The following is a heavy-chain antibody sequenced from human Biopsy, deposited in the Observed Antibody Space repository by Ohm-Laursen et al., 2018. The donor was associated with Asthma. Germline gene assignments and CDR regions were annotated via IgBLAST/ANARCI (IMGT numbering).Heavy chain of an antibody. D-gene: IGHD3-16*02. J-gene: IGHJ4*02. Sequence: SLRLSCAASGFTFSSYAMHWVRQAPGKGLEWVAVISYDGSNKYYADSVKGRFTISRDNSKNTLYLQMNSLRAEDTAVYYCARDLHPTNHLGELSEGFDYWGQGTQVTVSS. CDR2: ISYDGSNK. V-gene: IGHV3-30-3*01. CDR1: GFTFSSYA. CDR3: ARDLHPTNHLGELSEGFDY.